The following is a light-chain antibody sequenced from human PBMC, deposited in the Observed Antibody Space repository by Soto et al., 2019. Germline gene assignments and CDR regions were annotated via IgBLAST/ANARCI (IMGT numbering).Light chain of an antibody. Sequence: DIQMAQSPSSLSASVGDRVTITCQASQNINNYLNWYQQKPGRAPKLLIYKASTLKSGVPSRFSGSGSGTEFTLTISSLQPDDFATYYCQQYNGYSTWTFGQGTKVDI. CDR2: KAS. V-gene: IGKV1-5*03. CDR1: QNINNY. J-gene: IGKJ1*01. CDR3: QQYNGYSTWT.